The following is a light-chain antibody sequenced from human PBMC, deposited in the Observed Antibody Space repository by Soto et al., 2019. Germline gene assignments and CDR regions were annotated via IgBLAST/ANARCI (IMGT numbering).Light chain of an antibody. CDR2: DNS. J-gene: IGLJ1*01. CDR1: SSNIGAGYD. Sequence: QSVLTQPPSVSGAPGQRVTISCTGSSSNIGAGYDVHWYQHLPGTAPKLLIYDNSNRPSGVPDRFSGSKSGTSASLAITGLQAEDEADYYCQSYDSSLSAPYVFGTGTKPTVL. V-gene: IGLV1-40*01. CDR3: QSYDSSLSAPYV.